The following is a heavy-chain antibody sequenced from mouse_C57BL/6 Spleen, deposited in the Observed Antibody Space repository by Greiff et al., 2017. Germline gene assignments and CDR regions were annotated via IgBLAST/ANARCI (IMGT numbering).Heavy chain of an antibody. Sequence: QVQLQQPGAELVMPGASVKLSCKASGYTFTSYWMHWVKQRPGQGLEWIGEIDPSDSYNNYNQKFKGKSTLTVDKSSSTAYMQLSSLTSEDSAVYYCARSRDYGSSYAMDYWGQGTSVTVSS. CDR2: IDPSDSYN. V-gene: IGHV1-69*01. CDR1: GYTFTSYW. J-gene: IGHJ4*01. D-gene: IGHD1-1*01. CDR3: ARSRDYGSSYAMDY.